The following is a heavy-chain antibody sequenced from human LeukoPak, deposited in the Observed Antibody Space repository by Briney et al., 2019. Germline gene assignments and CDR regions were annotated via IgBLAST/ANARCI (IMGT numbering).Heavy chain of an antibody. V-gene: IGHV1-24*01. Sequence: ASVKVSCKVSGYTLTELSMHWVRQAPGKGLEWMGGFDPEDGETIYAQKFQGRVTMTEDTSTDTAYMELSSLRSEDTAVYYCATPGPLGGYFDYWGQGTLVTVSS. CDR3: ATPGPLGGYFDY. CDR2: FDPEDGET. J-gene: IGHJ4*02. CDR1: GYTLTELS.